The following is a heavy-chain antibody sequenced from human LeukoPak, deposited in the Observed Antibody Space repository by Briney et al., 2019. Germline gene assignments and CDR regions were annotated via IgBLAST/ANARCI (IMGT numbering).Heavy chain of an antibody. V-gene: IGHV3-23*01. CDR1: GFTFSSYA. J-gene: IGHJ4*02. D-gene: IGHD3-9*01. Sequence: GGSLRLSCAASGFTFSSYAMSWVRQAPGKGLEWVSAISGSGGSTYYADSVKGRFTISRDNSKNTLYLQMNSLRAEDTAVYYCAKNANYDILTGYYKAHYFDYWGQGTLVTVSS. CDR2: ISGSGGST. CDR3: AKNANYDILTGYYKAHYFDY.